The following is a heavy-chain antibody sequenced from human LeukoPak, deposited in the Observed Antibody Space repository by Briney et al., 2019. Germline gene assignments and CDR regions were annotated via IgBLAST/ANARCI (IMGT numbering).Heavy chain of an antibody. D-gene: IGHD6-6*01. Sequence: PGGSLRLSCAASGFAFSNYWMHWVRQPLGKGLAWVSRINSDGTRTAYADSVKGRLTISRDNAKNTLYLQMNSLTAEDTAVYYCAVSRSSRSSNMDVWGKGTTVTVSS. CDR3: AVSRSSRSSNMDV. J-gene: IGHJ6*03. CDR2: INSDGTRT. CDR1: GFAFSNYW. V-gene: IGHV3-74*03.